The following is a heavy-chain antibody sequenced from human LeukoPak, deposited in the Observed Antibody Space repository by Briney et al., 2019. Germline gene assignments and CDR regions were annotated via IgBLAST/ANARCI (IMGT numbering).Heavy chain of an antibody. V-gene: IGHV4-39*07. CDR3: ARDPAPYGSAKLDWFGP. CDR1: GGSISSSSYD. J-gene: IGHJ5*02. Sequence: SETLSLTCTVSGGSISSSSYDWAWIRQPPGKGLEWIGSIYYSGSTYYNPSLKSRVTISIDTSDNQFSLKLTSVTAADTAVYYCARDPAPYGSAKLDWFGPWGQWTLVTVSS. D-gene: IGHD3-10*01. CDR2: IYYSGST.